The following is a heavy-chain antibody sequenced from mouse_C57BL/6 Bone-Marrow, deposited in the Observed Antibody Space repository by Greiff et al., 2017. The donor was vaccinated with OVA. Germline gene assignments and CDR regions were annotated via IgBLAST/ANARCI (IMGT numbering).Heavy chain of an antibody. CDR1: GYTFTSYW. CDR3: ARRDYYGSSYEGGY. J-gene: IGHJ2*01. V-gene: IGHV1-61*01. CDR2: IYPSDSET. D-gene: IGHD1-1*01. Sequence: VQLQQPGAELVRPGSSVKLSCKASGYTFTSYWMDWVKQRPGQGLEWIGNIYPSDSETHYNQKFKDKATLTVDKSSSTAYMQLSSLTSEDSAVYDCARRDYYGSSYEGGYWGQGTTLTVSS.